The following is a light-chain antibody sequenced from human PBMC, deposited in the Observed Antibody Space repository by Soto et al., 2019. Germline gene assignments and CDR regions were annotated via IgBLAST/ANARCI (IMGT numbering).Light chain of an antibody. V-gene: IGKV3-20*01. Sequence: EIVLTQSPGTLSLSPGERATPSCRASQSVSSKLPWYQQKPGQAPRLLIYAASRRATGIPDRFSGSGSGTDFTLTISRLEPEDFAVYYCQQYGSSPEWTFGQGTKVDI. CDR1: QSVSSK. J-gene: IGKJ1*01. CDR3: QQYGSSPEWT. CDR2: AAS.